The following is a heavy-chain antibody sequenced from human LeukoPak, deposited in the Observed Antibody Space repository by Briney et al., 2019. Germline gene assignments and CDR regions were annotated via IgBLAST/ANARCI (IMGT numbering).Heavy chain of an antibody. D-gene: IGHD4-11*01. J-gene: IGHJ6*03. Sequence: SETLSLTCTVSGGSISSGSYYWSWIRQPAGKGLEWIGRIYTSGSTNYNPSFKSRVIASIDTSKDQFSLKLNSVTAGDTAVYYCARHVDMTTVNYYYLDVWGKGTTVTVSS. CDR2: IYTSGST. V-gene: IGHV4-61*02. CDR3: ARHVDMTTVNYYYLDV. CDR1: GGSISSGSYY.